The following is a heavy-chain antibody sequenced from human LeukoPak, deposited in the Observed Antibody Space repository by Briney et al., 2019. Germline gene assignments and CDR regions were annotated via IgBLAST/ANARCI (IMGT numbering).Heavy chain of an antibody. CDR3: ARDGGDIVVVPAAHYYYYYMDV. J-gene: IGHJ6*03. D-gene: IGHD2-2*01. CDR1: GGTFSSYA. Sequence: ASVKVSCKASGGTFSSYAISWVRQAPGQGLEWMGGIIPIFGTANYAQKFQGRVTITADESTSTAYMGLSSLRSEDTAVYYCARDGGDIVVVPAAHYYYYYMDVCGKGTTVTVSS. V-gene: IGHV1-69*13. CDR2: IIPIFGTA.